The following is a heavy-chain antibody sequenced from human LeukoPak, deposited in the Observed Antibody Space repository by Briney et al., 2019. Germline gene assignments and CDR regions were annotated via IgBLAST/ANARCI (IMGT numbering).Heavy chain of an antibody. V-gene: IGHV4-59*11. CDR2: IYYSGST. CDR3: ARADIVVVPAAMGDAYYYYYMDV. CDR1: GGSISSHY. J-gene: IGHJ6*03. D-gene: IGHD2-2*01. Sequence: SETLSLTCTVSGGSISSHYWSWIRQPPGKGLEWIGYIYYSGSTNYNPSLKSRVTISVDTSKNQFSLKLSSVTAADTAVYYCARADIVVVPAAMGDAYYYYYMDVWGQGTLVTVSS.